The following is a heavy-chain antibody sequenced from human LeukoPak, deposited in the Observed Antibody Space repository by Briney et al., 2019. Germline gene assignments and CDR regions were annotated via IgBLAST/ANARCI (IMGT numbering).Heavy chain of an antibody. CDR3: ARDMTTVTTSFEAFDI. D-gene: IGHD4-17*01. J-gene: IGHJ3*02. V-gene: IGHV1-46*01. Sequence: ASVKVSCKASGYTSTSYHMHWVRQAPGQGLEWMGIINPSGGSTSYAQKFEGRVTMTRDTSTRTVYMELSSLRSEDTAVYYCARDMTTVTTSFEAFDIWGQGTMVTVSS. CDR1: GYTSTSYH. CDR2: INPSGGST.